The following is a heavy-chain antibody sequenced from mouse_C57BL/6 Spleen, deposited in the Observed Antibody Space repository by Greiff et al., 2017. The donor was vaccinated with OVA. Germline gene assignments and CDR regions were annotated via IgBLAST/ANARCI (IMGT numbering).Heavy chain of an antibody. V-gene: IGHV1-55*01. Sequence: QVQLQQPGAELVKPGASVKMSCKASGYTFTSYWITWVKQRPGQGLEWIGDIYPGSGSTNYNEKLKSKATLAVDTSSSTAYMQLISLTSEDSAVYYFAVTGRDAWFAYWGQGTLVTVSA. CDR1: GYTFTSYW. CDR3: AVTGRDAWFAY. J-gene: IGHJ3*01. D-gene: IGHD4-1*01. CDR2: IYPGSGST.